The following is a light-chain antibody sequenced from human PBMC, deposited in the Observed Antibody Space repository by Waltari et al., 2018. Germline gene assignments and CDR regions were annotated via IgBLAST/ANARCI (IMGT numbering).Light chain of an antibody. CDR1: ETIGRS. J-gene: IGKJ3*01. CDR2: ETS. CDR3: QQRFNWIFT. V-gene: IGKV3-11*01. Sequence: VLTQSPATLSLSPGERATLSCRASETIGRSLAWYQQRPGLAPRLLIYETSNRATGIPARFSGSGSGTDFTLTISSLESEDFAVYYCQQRFNWIFTFGPGTKVDI.